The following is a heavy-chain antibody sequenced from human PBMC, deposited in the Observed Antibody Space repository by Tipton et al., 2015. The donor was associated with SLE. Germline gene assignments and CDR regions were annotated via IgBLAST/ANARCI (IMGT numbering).Heavy chain of an antibody. CDR2: INPNSGGS. Sequence: QSGAEVKKPGASVKVSCKASGYTFTGYYMHWVRQAPGQGLEWMGWINPNSGGSNYAQKFQGRVTMTRDTSISTAYMELSRLRSDDTAVYYCAREAPGVVVPAAQGDAFDIWGQGTMVTVSS. CDR3: AREAPGVVVPAAQGDAFDI. J-gene: IGHJ3*02. CDR1: GYTFTGYY. D-gene: IGHD2-2*01. V-gene: IGHV1-2*02.